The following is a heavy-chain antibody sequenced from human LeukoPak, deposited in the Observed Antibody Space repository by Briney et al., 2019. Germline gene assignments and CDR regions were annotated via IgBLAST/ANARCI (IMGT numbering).Heavy chain of an antibody. CDR1: VYTFTLYY. J-gene: IGHJ5*02. CDR3: ARARDSYYDSSGYTRGGNWFDP. CDR2: INPNSGGT. D-gene: IGHD3-22*01. V-gene: IGHV1-2*02. Sequence: ASVKVSSTSSVYTFTLYYMHWVRQAPGQGLEWRGWINPNSGGTNYAQKFQGRVTMTRDTSISTAYMELSRLTSDDTAVYYCARARDSYYDSSGYTRGGNWFDPWGQGTLVTVSS.